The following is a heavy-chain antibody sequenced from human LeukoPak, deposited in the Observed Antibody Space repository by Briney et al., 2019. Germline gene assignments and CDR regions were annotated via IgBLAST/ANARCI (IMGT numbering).Heavy chain of an antibody. J-gene: IGHJ4*02. Sequence: SETLSLTCTVSGGSISSSSYYWGWIRQPPGKGLEWIGSIYYSGSTYYNPSLKSRVTISVDTSKNQFSLKLSSVTAADTAVYYCASLGDQGWWLDYWGQGTLVTVSS. CDR3: ASLGDQGWWLDY. CDR2: IYYSGST. V-gene: IGHV4-39*07. D-gene: IGHD3-16*01. CDR1: GGSISSSSYY.